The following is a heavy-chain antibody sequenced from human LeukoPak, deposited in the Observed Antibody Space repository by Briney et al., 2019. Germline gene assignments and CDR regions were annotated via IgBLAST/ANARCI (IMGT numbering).Heavy chain of an antibody. J-gene: IGHJ4*02. CDR3: AREWGRIAVAGGPGY. Sequence: PGESLRLSYEASGFIFSNYGMHWVRQAPGKGLEWLALIWYEGQTKFYADSVKGRFTISRDNSGNTLFLHMTNLRVEDTAVYYCAREWGRIAVAGGPGYWGQGALVTVSS. CDR2: IWYEGQTK. CDR1: GFIFSNYG. D-gene: IGHD6-19*01. V-gene: IGHV3-33*01.